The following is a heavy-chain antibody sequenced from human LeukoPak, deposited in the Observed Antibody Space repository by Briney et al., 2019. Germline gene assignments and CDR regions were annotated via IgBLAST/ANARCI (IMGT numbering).Heavy chain of an antibody. J-gene: IGHJ5*02. D-gene: IGHD3-16*02. CDR3: ARDNSVGDIAWWFDP. CDR2: INPSGGST. CDR1: GYTFTNYY. V-gene: IGHV1-46*01. Sequence: GASVKVPCKASGYTFTNYYIHWVRQAPGQGLEWMGIINPSGGSTHYAQKFQGRVTMTRDMSTTTDYMELSSLRSEDTAVYYCARDNSVGDIAWWFDPWGQGTLVTVSS.